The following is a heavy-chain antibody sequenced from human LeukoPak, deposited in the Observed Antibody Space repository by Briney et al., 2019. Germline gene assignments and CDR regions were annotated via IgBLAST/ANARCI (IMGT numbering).Heavy chain of an antibody. V-gene: IGHV4-4*07. J-gene: IGHJ3*02. D-gene: IGHD2-15*01. Sequence: PSQTLSLTCPVSGRSISSYYWSWIRQPAGKGLEWIGRIYTSGSTNYNPSLKTRVTMSVDTSKNQFSLKLSSVTAADTAVYYCAREPPRRNIVVVVAATVEAFDIWGQGTMATVSS. CDR3: AREPPRRNIVVVVAATVEAFDI. CDR2: IYTSGST. CDR1: GRSISSYY.